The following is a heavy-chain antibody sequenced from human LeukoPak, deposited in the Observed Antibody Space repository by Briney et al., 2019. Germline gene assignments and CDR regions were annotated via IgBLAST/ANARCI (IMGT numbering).Heavy chain of an antibody. CDR2: ISSSGSTI. V-gene: IGHV3-48*03. CDR1: GFTFSSYE. D-gene: IGHD3-22*01. J-gene: IGHJ4*02. Sequence: GGSLRLSCAASGFTFSSYEMNWVRQAPGKGLEWVSYISSSGSTIYYADSVKGRFTISRDNAKNSLYLQMNSLRAEDTAVYYCARDSYYYDSSGCLDYWGQGTLVTVSS. CDR3: ARDSYYYDSSGCLDY.